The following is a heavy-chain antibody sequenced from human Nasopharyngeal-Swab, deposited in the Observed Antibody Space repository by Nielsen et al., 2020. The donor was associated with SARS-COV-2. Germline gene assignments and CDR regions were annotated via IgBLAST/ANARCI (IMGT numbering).Heavy chain of an antibody. Sequence: SETLSLTCTVSGDSVTTSDYYRGWIRQPPGEGLEWLGCLLSSGSSYSNPSLKSRVSISVDTSKNQFSLKLTSVTAADTAVYYCVRRSDLFDSRGYSLGQGTLVTVSS. V-gene: IGHV4-39*01. CDR3: VRRSDLFDSRGYS. J-gene: IGHJ5*02. CDR1: GDSVTTSDYY. D-gene: IGHD3-22*01. CDR2: LLSSGSS.